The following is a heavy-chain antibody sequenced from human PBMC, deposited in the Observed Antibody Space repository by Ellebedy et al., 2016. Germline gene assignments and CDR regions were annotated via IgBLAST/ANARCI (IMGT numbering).Heavy chain of an antibody. CDR2: ISWNSGYI. D-gene: IGHD2-2*01. CDR3: ARRGAIGVDIWYYYMDV. V-gene: IGHV3-9*01. J-gene: IGHJ6*03. CDR1: GLNFKNYA. Sequence: SLKISXAASGLNFKNYAFHWVRQAPGKGLEWVSGISWNSGYIDYVDSVQGRFTISRDNAKKSLFLQMNSLRAEDTAVYYCARRGAIGVDIWYYYMDVWGKGTTVTVAS.